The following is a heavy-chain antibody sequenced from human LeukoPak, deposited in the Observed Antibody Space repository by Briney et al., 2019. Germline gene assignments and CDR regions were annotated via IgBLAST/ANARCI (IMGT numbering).Heavy chain of an antibody. J-gene: IGHJ3*02. V-gene: IGHV4-59*08. D-gene: IGHD1-26*01. CDR2: IYYNWST. CDR3: ARSRWEPRDAFDI. CDR1: GGSISSYY. Sequence: SETLSLTCTVSGGSISSYYWSWIRQPPGKGLEWIGYIYYNWSTNYNPSLKSRVTISVDTSKNQSSLKLSSVTAADTAVYYCARSRWEPRDAFDIWGQGTMDTVSS.